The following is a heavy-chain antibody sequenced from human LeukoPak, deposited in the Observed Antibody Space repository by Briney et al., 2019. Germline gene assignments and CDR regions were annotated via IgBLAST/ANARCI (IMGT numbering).Heavy chain of an antibody. CDR2: IYYSGST. CDR3: ARLRGVTTPADY. J-gene: IGHJ4*02. D-gene: IGHD4-17*01. V-gene: IGHV4-59*08. CDR1: GGSISSYY. Sequence: PSETLSLTCTVSGGSISSYYWSWIRQPPGKGLEWIGYIYYSGSTNYNPSLKSRVTISVDTSKNQFSLKLSSVTAADTAVYYCARLRGVTTPADYRGQGTLVTVSS.